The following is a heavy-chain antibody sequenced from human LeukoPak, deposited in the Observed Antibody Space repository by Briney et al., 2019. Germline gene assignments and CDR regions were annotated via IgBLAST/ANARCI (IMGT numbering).Heavy chain of an antibody. V-gene: IGHV1-18*01. CDR2: ITTYNGNT. CDR3: ARKATGGTHSWFDP. CDR1: GYTFTSYG. Sequence: ASVKVSCKASGYTFTSYGISWVRQAPGQGLEWMGWITTYNGNTNYAQKFQGRVTMTTDTSTSTAYTELRSLRSDDTAVYYCARKATGGTHSWFDPWGQGTLVTVSS. D-gene: IGHD6-13*01. J-gene: IGHJ5*02.